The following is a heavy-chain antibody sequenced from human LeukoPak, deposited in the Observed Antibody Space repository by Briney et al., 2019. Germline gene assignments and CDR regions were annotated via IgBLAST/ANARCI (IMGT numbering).Heavy chain of an antibody. CDR1: GFTFSRYW. CDR2: VKQDGSEK. J-gene: IGHJ4*02. Sequence: PGGSLRLSCAASGFTFSRYWMSWVRQAPGKGLEWVANVKQDGSEKYYVDSVKGRFTISRDNAKNSLYLQMNSLRAEDTAVYYCARDSGSYSFDYWGQGTLVTVSS. CDR3: ARDSGSYSFDY. D-gene: IGHD1-26*01. V-gene: IGHV3-7*01.